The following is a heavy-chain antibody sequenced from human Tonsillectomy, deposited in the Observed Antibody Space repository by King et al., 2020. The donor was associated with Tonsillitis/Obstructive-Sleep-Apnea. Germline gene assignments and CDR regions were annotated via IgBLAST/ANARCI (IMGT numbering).Heavy chain of an antibody. CDR3: ARIQRIGTAVRRWELGFDP. J-gene: IGHJ5*02. D-gene: IGHD6-6*01. Sequence: VTLKESGPALVKPTQTLTLTCTFSGFSLSTSGMCVIWIRQPPGKALEWLAVIDWDDDKYYSTSLKTRLTISKDTSKNQVVLTMTNMDTVDTATYYCARIQRIGTAVRRWELGFDPWGQGTLVTVSS. CDR2: IDWDDDK. V-gene: IGHV2-70*01. CDR1: GFSLSTSGMC.